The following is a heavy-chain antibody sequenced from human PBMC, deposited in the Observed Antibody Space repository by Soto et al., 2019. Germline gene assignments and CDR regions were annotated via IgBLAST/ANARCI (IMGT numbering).Heavy chain of an antibody. Sequence: ASVKVSCKASGYTFTSYDINWVRQATGQGLEWMGWMNPNNGNTEYSQKFQGRVTITRDTSASTAYMELSSLRSEDTAVYYCARDRPYYDILTGYYIYYYMDVWGKGTTVTVSS. CDR1: GYTFTSYD. D-gene: IGHD3-9*01. J-gene: IGHJ6*03. CDR2: MNPNNGNT. CDR3: ARDRPYYDILTGYYIYYYMDV. V-gene: IGHV1-8*01.